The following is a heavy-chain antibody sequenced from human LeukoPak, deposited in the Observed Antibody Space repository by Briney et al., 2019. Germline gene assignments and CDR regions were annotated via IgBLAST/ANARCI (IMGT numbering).Heavy chain of an antibody. CDR3: AKDYYGLGSYYDY. Sequence: PGGSLRLSCAASGFTFSSYGMSWVRQAPGKGLEWVSGISGSGGTTYYADFVKGRFTISRDNSKNTLYLQMNSLRAEDTAIYYCAKDYYGLGSYYDYWGQGTLVTVSS. J-gene: IGHJ4*02. CDR1: GFTFSSYG. V-gene: IGHV3-23*01. CDR2: ISGSGGTT. D-gene: IGHD3-10*01.